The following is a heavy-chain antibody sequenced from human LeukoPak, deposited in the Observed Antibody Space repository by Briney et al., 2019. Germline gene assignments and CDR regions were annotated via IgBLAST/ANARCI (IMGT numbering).Heavy chain of an antibody. J-gene: IGHJ6*02. V-gene: IGHV4-59*01. CDR3: ARGAYYYDSSGYYYYYYGMDV. CDR1: GGSISSYY. Sequence: SETLSLTCTVSGGSISSYYWSWIRQPPGKGLEWIGDIYYSGSTNYNPSLKSRVTISVDTSKNQFSLKLSSVTAADTAVYYCARGAYYYDSSGYYYYYYGMDVWGQGTTVTVSS. CDR2: IYYSGST. D-gene: IGHD3-22*01.